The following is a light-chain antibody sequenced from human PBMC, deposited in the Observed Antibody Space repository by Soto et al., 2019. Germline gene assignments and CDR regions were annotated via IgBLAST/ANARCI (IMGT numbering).Light chain of an antibody. J-gene: IGKJ3*01. CDR2: AAS. Sequence: DIQMTQSPSSLSAFVGDRVTITCRASQGISNYLAWYQQKPGRVPTLLIYAASTLRSGVPPRFSGSGSGTDFTLTISSLQPEDVASYYCQEYKTAPFIFGPGTKVDIK. CDR1: QGISNY. V-gene: IGKV1-27*01. CDR3: QEYKTAPFI.